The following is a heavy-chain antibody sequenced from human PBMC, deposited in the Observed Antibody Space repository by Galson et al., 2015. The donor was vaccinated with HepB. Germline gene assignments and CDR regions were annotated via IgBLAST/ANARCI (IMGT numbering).Heavy chain of an antibody. CDR3: ARVRRYCSSTSCSTYYYYMDV. CDR2: IYTSGST. V-gene: IGHV4-4*07. D-gene: IGHD2-2*01. CDR1: GGSISSYY. Sequence: SLTCTVSGGSISSYYWSWIRQPAGKGLEWIGRIYTSGSTNYNPSLKSRVTMSVDTSKNQFSLKLSSVTAADTAVYYCARVRRYCSSTSCSTYYYYMDVWAKGPRSPSP. J-gene: IGHJ6*03.